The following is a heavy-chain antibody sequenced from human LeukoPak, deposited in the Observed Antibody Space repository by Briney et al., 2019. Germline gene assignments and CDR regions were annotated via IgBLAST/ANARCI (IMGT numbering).Heavy chain of an antibody. CDR3: ARAEVAVAGYNYYYYGMDV. J-gene: IGHJ6*02. CDR1: RFTFSDYY. D-gene: IGHD6-19*01. Sequence: GGSLRLSRAASRFTFSDYYMSWIRQAPGKGLEWVSYISSSSSYTNYADSVKGRFTISRDNAKNSLYLQMNSLRAEDTAVYYCARAEVAVAGYNYYYYGMDVWGQGTTVTVSS. V-gene: IGHV3-11*06. CDR2: ISSSSSYT.